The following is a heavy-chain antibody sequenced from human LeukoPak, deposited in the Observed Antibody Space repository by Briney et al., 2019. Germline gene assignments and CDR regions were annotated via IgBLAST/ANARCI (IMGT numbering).Heavy chain of an antibody. D-gene: IGHD2-21*01. CDR1: GYTSIDYD. V-gene: IGHV1-8*01. J-gene: IGHJ3*01. CDR2: MSPHNGHT. CDR3: ARRTPRCGGTCYDAFDV. Sequence: ASVKLSCKASGYTSIDYDINWVRQAPGQGLEWMGLMSPHNGHTEYAQNFQGRVTMTRDTSTGTASMELRSLRSEDTAVYYCARRTPRCGGTCYDAFDVWGQGTIVTVSS.